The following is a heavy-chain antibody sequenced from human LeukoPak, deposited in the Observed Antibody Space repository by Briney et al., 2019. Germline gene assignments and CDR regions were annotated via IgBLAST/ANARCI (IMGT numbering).Heavy chain of an antibody. J-gene: IGHJ4*02. CDR2: INPNSGGT. CDR1: GYTFTGYY. CDR3: ARVNRGVTGNY. Sequence: ASVTVSCTASGYTFTGYYMHWVRQAPGQGLEWMGRINPNSGGTNYAQKFQGRVTMTRDTSISTAYMELSRLRSDDTAVYYCARVNRGVTGNYWGQGTLVTVSS. D-gene: IGHD1-14*01. V-gene: IGHV1-2*06.